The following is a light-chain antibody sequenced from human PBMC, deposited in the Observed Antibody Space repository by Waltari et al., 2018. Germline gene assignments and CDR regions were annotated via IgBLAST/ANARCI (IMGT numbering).Light chain of an antibody. CDR1: TSNIGANL. V-gene: IGLV1-47*02. Sequence: QSVLTQPPSASGTPGQRVTISCSGSTSNIGANLVYWYQQLPGKAPKLLIYNNKQRPSGVPDLFSDSKSGTSASLAISGLRSEDEAEYYCAVWDERVRGRVFGGGTKLTVL. CDR3: AVWDERVRGRV. CDR2: NNK. J-gene: IGLJ3*02.